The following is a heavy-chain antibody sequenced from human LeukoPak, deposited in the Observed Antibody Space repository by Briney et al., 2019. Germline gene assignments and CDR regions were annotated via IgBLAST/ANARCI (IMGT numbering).Heavy chain of an antibody. CDR2: INPSGGST. CDR1: GYTFTTYY. CDR3: ARTLSGSLLDY. D-gene: IGHD6-19*01. Sequence: ASVKVSCKASGYTFTTYYFPWVRRPPEQGLEWMGIINPSGGSTSYAQKFQGRVTMTRDTSTSTVYMELSSLRSEDTAVYYCARTLSGSLLDYWGQGTLVTVSS. J-gene: IGHJ4*02. V-gene: IGHV1-46*01.